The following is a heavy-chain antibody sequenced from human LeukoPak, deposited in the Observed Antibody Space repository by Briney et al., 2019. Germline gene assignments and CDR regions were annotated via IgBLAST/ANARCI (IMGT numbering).Heavy chain of an antibody. J-gene: IGHJ4*02. CDR2: MNPNSGNT. CDR3: ARAGGYCGRISCPYYFDY. Sequence: GASVKVSCKASGYTFTGYYMHWVRQASGQRLEWMGWMNPNSGNTGYAQKFQGRVTMTRNTSISTAYMELSSLRSEDTAVYYCARAGGYCGRISCPYYFDYWGQGSLVAVSS. D-gene: IGHD2-15*01. CDR1: GYTFTGYY. V-gene: IGHV1-8*02.